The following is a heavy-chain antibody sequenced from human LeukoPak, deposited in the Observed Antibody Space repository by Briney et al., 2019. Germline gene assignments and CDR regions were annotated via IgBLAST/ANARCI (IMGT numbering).Heavy chain of an antibody. V-gene: IGHV3-23*01. Sequence: PGGSLRLSCAASGFTFSSYGMSWVRQAPGKGLEWVSAISGSGGSTYYADSVKGRFTISRDNSKNTLYLQMNSLRAEDTAVYYCAKEMGIAAARGGNWFDPWGQGTLVTVSS. CDR2: ISGSGGST. CDR1: GFTFSSYG. J-gene: IGHJ5*02. D-gene: IGHD6-13*01. CDR3: AKEMGIAAARGGNWFDP.